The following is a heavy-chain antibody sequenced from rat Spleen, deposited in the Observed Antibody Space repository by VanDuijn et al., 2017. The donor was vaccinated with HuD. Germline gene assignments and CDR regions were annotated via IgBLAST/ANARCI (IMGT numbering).Heavy chain of an antibody. CDR2: ISYSGST. CDR3: ARSDGTHYYLPFIY. J-gene: IGHJ3*01. CDR1: GHSIDSSY. D-gene: IGHD1-12*02. Sequence: EVQLQESGPGLVKPSQSLSLTCSVTGHSIDSSYRWNWIRKFPGNKMEWIGHISYSGSTSYNPSLKSRISITRDTSKNQFFLQVNSVTTEDTATYYCARSDGTHYYLPFIYWGQGTLVTVSS. V-gene: IGHV3-1*01.